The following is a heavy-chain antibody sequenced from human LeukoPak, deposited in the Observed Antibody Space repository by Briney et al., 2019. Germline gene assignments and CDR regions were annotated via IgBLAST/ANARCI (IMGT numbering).Heavy chain of an antibody. CDR3: ARRVPAASINWYFDL. J-gene: IGHJ2*01. Sequence: GGSLRLSCAASGFTLSSYAMSWVRQAPGEGLEWVSTISGSGGSTYYADSVKGRFTISRDNSKNTLYLQMNSLRAEDTAGYYCARRVPAASINWYFDLWGRGTLVTVSS. V-gene: IGHV3-23*01. CDR1: GFTLSSYA. CDR2: ISGSGGST. D-gene: IGHD2-2*01.